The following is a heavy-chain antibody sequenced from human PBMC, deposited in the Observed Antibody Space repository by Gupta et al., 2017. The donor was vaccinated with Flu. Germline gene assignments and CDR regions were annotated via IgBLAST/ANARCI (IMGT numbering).Heavy chain of an antibody. CDR2: IWKDGNNK. D-gene: IGHD3-10*01. V-gene: IGHV3-33*01. Sequence: GMHWVRQAPGKGLEWVAVIWKDGNNKYYADSVKGRFSFSSDNSKNTLYLQMNSLGAEDTAVYYCVRERGPFDAFDIWGHGTLVTVPS. CDR1: G. J-gene: IGHJ3*02. CDR3: VRERGPFDAFDI.